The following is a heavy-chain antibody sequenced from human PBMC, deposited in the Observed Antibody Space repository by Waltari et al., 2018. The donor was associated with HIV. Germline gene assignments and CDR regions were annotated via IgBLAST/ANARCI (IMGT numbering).Heavy chain of an antibody. D-gene: IGHD3-22*01. J-gene: IGHJ1*01. CDR3: ARGDYYYYDSSGLDS. CDR2: VNDSGDT. CDR1: GGSCNGYY. V-gene: IGHV4-34*02. Sequence: VHLQQWAAGLPKTSETLSLTCAVYGGSCNGYYWTWIRQSPGRGLEWIGEVNDSGDTNYNSSLKSRATMSVNTFKNQFSLKLMSVTAADTATYYCARGDYYYYDSSGLDSWGQGTPVTVSS.